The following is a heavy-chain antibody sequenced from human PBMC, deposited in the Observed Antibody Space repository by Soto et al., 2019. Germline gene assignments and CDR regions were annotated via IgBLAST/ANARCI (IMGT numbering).Heavy chain of an antibody. CDR3: ARAYSSSWPYYYYYYGMDV. V-gene: IGHV4-39*01. Sequence: SETLSLTCTVSGGSISSSSYYWGWIRQPPGKGLEWIGSIYYSGSTYYNPSLKSRVTISVDTSKNQFSLKLSSVTAADTAVYYCARAYSSSWPYYYYYYGMDVWGQGTTVTVSS. CDR1: GGSISSSSYY. CDR2: IYYSGST. J-gene: IGHJ6*02. D-gene: IGHD6-13*01.